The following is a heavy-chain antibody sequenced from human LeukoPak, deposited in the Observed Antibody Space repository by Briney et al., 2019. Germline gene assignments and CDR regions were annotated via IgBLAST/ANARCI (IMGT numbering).Heavy chain of an antibody. J-gene: IGHJ4*02. CDR1: GGTFSSYA. CDR2: IISILGIA. Sequence: GSSVKVSCKASGGTFSSYAISWVRQSPGQGLEWMGRIISILGIANYAQKFQGRVTITADKSTSTAYMELSSLRSEDTAVYYCARGGTNMRLPRSLNFDYWGQGTLVTVSS. CDR3: ARGGTNMRLPRSLNFDY. D-gene: IGHD2/OR15-2a*01. V-gene: IGHV1-69*04.